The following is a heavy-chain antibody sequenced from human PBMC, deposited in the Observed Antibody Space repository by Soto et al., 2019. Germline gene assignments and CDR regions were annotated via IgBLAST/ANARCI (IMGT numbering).Heavy chain of an antibody. D-gene: IGHD2-2*03. J-gene: IGHJ4*02. CDR2: IYYSGST. CDR3: AREGNLGRWIQPLDS. Sequence: SETLSLTCTVSGGSISSGDYYWSWIRQPPGKGLEWIGYIYYSGSTYYNPSLKSRVTISVDTSKNQFSLKLISVTTADTAVYFCAREGNLGRWIQPLDSWGQGTLVTVSS. V-gene: IGHV4-30-4*02. CDR1: GGSISSGDYY.